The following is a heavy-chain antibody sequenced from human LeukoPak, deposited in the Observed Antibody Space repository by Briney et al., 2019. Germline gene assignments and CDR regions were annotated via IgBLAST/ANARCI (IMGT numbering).Heavy chain of an antibody. Sequence: SETLSLTFTVSGGSVSSGSYSWSWIRQPPGKGLEWIGYIHYTGSTNFNPSLKSRVSISIDTSKNQLSLNLSSVTAADTAVFYCARVPLYSSELDGALAIWGQGTMVTVSS. V-gene: IGHV4-61*01. J-gene: IGHJ3*02. CDR2: IHYTGST. CDR3: ARVPLYSSELDGALAI. D-gene: IGHD5-18*01. CDR1: GGSVSSGSYS.